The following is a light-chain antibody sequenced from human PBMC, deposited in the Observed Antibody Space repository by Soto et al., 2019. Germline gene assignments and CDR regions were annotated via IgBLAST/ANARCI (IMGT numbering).Light chain of an antibody. Sequence: QPVLTQPASVSGSPGQSITISCTGSSSDVGDYNYVSWYQQHPGKAPKLMIYEVSNRPSGISNRFSGSKSGNTASLTISGLQAEDEADYYCSSYTTSIVLFGGGTKVTVL. J-gene: IGLJ2*01. CDR2: EVS. CDR1: SSDVGDYNY. V-gene: IGLV2-14*01. CDR3: SSYTTSIVL.